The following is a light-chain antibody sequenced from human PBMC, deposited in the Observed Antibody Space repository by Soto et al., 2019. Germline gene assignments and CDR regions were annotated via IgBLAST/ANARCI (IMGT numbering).Light chain of an antibody. V-gene: IGKV3-15*01. CDR1: QSVSSN. CDR2: GAS. CDR3: QQYNNWPPWT. Sequence: EIVMCQTLSTLSLSQGERATLSFRDSQSVSSNLAWYQQKPGQAPRLLIYGASTRATGIPARFSGSGSGTEFTLTISSLQPEDFAVYYCQQYNNWPPWTFGQGTKVDI. J-gene: IGKJ1*01.